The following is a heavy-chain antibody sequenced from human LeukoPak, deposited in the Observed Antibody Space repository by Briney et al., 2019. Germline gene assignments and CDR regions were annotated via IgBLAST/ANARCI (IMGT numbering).Heavy chain of an antibody. Sequence: SVKVSCKASGGTFSSYAISWVRQAPGQGLEWMGGIIPIFGTANYAQKFQGRVTMTTDTSTSTAYMELRSLRSDDTAVYYCARRSGYDFWSGYMDVWGKGTTVTVSS. D-gene: IGHD3-3*01. CDR1: GGTFSSYA. CDR2: IIPIFGTA. CDR3: ARRSGYDFWSGYMDV. V-gene: IGHV1-69*05. J-gene: IGHJ6*03.